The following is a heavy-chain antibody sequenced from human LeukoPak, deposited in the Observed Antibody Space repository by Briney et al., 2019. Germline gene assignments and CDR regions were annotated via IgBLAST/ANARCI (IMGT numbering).Heavy chain of an antibody. CDR1: GGSISGSNW. J-gene: IGHJ5*02. Sequence: SGTLSLTCAVSGGSISGSNWWSWVRQPPGKGLEWIGEIYHSGSTNYNPSLKSRVTISVDKSKNQFSLKLSSVTAADTAVYYCARTPGIAPNWFDPWGQGTLVTVSS. CDR3: ARTPGIAPNWFDP. V-gene: IGHV4-4*02. D-gene: IGHD6-13*01. CDR2: IYHSGST.